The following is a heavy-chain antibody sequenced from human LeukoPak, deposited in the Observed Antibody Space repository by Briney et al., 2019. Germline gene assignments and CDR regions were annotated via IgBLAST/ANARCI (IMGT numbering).Heavy chain of an antibody. CDR1: GGSISSYY. Sequence: PSETLSLTCTVSGGSISSYYWSWIRQPPGKGLEWIGYIYYSGSTNYNPSLKSRVTISVDTSKNQFSLKLSSVTAADTAVYYCASVPVVTPLGANYYGMDVWGQGTTVTVSS. J-gene: IGHJ6*02. CDR2: IYYSGST. CDR3: ASVPVVTPLGANYYGMDV. D-gene: IGHD4-23*01. V-gene: IGHV4-59*08.